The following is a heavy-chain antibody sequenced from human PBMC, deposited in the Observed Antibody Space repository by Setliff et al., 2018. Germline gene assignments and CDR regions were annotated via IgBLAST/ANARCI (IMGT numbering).Heavy chain of an antibody. V-gene: IGHV4-61*09. CDR2: FHTGGST. CDR3: ARAGPTVTFFRVLVISWWDP. CDR1: GDSISSGSYY. J-gene: IGHJ5*02. D-gene: IGHD3-3*01. Sequence: LSLTCTVSGDSISSGSYYWTWIRQPAGKGLEWIGHFHTGGSTNYNRSPRSRVSISVDTSKNRFSLKLSSVTAADTATYYCARAGPTVTFFRVLVISWWDPWGQGSLVTVSS.